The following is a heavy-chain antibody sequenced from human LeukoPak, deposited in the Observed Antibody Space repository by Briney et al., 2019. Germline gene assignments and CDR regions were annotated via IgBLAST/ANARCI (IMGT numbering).Heavy chain of an antibody. Sequence: ASVKGSCKASGGTFSSYAISWVRQAPGQGLEWMGGIIPIFGTANYAQKFQGRVTITADESTSTAYMELSSLRSEDTAVYYCARVGFDAFDIWGQGTMVTASS. D-gene: IGHD3-16*01. J-gene: IGHJ3*02. V-gene: IGHV1-69*13. CDR1: GGTFSSYA. CDR3: ARVGFDAFDI. CDR2: IIPIFGTA.